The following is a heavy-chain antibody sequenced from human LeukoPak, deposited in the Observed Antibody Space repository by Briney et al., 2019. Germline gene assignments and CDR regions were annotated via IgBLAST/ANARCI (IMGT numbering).Heavy chain of an antibody. V-gene: IGHV4-59*12. Sequence: PSETLSLTCTVSGGSISSYYWSWIRQPPGKGLEWIGYIYYSGSTNYNPSLKSRVTISVDTSKNQFSLKLSSVTAADTAVYYCARVEGYVWGSYRYAPDYWGQGTLVTVSS. D-gene: IGHD3-16*02. CDR1: GGSISSYY. CDR3: ARVEGYVWGSYRYAPDY. J-gene: IGHJ4*02. CDR2: IYYSGST.